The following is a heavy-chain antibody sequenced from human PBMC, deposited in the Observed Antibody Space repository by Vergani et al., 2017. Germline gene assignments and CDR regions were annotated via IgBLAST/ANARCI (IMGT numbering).Heavy chain of an antibody. V-gene: IGHV1-69*01. CDR2: IIPIFGTA. D-gene: IGHD1-26*01. Sequence: QVQLVQSGAEVKKPGSSVMVSCKASGGTSSSYAISWVRQAPGQGLEWMGGIIPIFGTANYAQKFQVRGTITADESTSTAYMELSSLRAEDTAVYYCARDPSSIVGATSEYWGQGTLVTVSS. J-gene: IGHJ4*02. CDR3: ARDPSSIVGATSEY. CDR1: GGTSSSYA.